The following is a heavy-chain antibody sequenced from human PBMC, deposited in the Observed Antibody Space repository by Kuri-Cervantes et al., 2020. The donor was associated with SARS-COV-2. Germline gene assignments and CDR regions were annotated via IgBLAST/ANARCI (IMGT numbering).Heavy chain of an antibody. D-gene: IGHD4-17*01. CDR2: IYWDDDK. V-gene: IGHV2-5*05. CDR1: GGSISSGDYY. CDR3: AHRRPTVTTNDAFDI. Sequence: TLSLTCTVSGGSISSGDYYWSWIRQPPGKALEWLALIYWDDDKRYGPSLKSRLTITKDTSNNQVVLTMTNMDPVDTAIYYCAHRRPTVTTNDAFDIWGQGTMVTVSS. J-gene: IGHJ3*02.